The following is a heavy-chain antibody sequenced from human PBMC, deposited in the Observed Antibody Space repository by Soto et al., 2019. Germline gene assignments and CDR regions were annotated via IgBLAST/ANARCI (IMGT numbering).Heavy chain of an antibody. Sequence: PGGSLRLSCAGSGFKLSDYWMSWVRQAPGKGLEWVGNIKHDTSEAHYADSVKGRFTITRDNIKNFLFLQMNGLRSDDTASYYCARDGLLFSGPYRPSRFDYWGLGTLVTVSS. J-gene: IGHJ4*02. CDR3: ARDGLLFSGPYRPSRFDY. CDR2: IKHDTSEA. V-gene: IGHV3-7*03. D-gene: IGHD3-16*02. CDR1: GFKLSDYW.